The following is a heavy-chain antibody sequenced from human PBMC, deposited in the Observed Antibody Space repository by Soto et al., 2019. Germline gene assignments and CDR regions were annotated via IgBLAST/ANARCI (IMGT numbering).Heavy chain of an antibody. CDR1: GFTFSSYS. V-gene: IGHV3-48*02. CDR3: ARDGPYYDYVWGSRGWFDP. Sequence: GGSLRLSCAASGFTFSSYSMNWVRQAPGKRLEWVSYISSSSSTIYYADSVKGRFTISRDNAKNSLYLQMNSLRDEDTAVYYCARDGPYYDYVWGSRGWFDPWGQGTLVTVSS. CDR2: ISSSSSTI. J-gene: IGHJ5*02. D-gene: IGHD3-16*01.